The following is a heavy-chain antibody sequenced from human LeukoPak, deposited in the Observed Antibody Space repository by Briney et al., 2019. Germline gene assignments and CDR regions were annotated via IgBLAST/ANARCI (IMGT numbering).Heavy chain of an antibody. D-gene: IGHD3-10*01. Sequence: SVKVSCKASGGTFSSYAISWVRQAPGQGLEWMGGIIPIFGTANYAQKFQGRVTITADKSTSTAYMEPSSLRSEDTAVYYCARAYGSGSYYHIAIYYYYGMDVWGKGTTVTVSS. CDR1: GGTFSSYA. J-gene: IGHJ6*04. CDR2: IIPIFGTA. CDR3: ARAYGSGSYYHIAIYYYYGMDV. V-gene: IGHV1-69*06.